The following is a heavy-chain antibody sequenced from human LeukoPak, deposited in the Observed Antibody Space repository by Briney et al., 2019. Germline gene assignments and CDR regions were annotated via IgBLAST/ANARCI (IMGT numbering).Heavy chain of an antibody. D-gene: IGHD1-14*01. CDR2: IKRKSDGGTT. Sequence: TGGSLRLSCAASGLTFSNAWMSWVRQAPGKGLEWVGRIKRKSDGGTTDYAAPVKGRFTISRDDSKNTLYLQMNSLKSEDTAVYYCTTELDVRPNHYWGQGTLVIVSS. CDR3: TTELDVRPNHY. J-gene: IGHJ4*02. V-gene: IGHV3-15*01. CDR1: GLTFSNAW.